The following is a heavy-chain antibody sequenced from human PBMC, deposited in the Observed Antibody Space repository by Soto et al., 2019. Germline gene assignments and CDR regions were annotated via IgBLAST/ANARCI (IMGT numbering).Heavy chain of an antibody. CDR1: GFTFSSYS. CDR3: PADYGDYPRWGYYGMDV. D-gene: IGHD4-17*01. Sequence: EVQLVESGGGLGKPGGSLRLSCAASGFTFSSYSMNWVRQAPGKGLEWVSSISSSSSYIYYADSVKGRFTISRDNAKNSLYLQMNSLRADDTAVYYCPADYGDYPRWGYYGMDVWGQGTTVTVSS. V-gene: IGHV3-21*01. CDR2: ISSSSSYI. J-gene: IGHJ6*02.